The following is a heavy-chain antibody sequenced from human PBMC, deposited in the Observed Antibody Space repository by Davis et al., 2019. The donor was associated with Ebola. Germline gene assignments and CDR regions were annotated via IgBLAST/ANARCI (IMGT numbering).Heavy chain of an antibody. CDR3: ARECGGSVGY. CDR1: GFTFDDYA. D-gene: IGHD2-21*01. V-gene: IGHV3-9*01. J-gene: IGHJ4*02. Sequence: SLKISCAASGFTFDDYAMHWVRQAPGKGLEWVSGISWNSGSIGYADSVKGRFTIARDNAKNSLYLQMNSLRAEDTAVYYCARECGGSVGYWGQGTLVTVSS. CDR2: ISWNSGSI.